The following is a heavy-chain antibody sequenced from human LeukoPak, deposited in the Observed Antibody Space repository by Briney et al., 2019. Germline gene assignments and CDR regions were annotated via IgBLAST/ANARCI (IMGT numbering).Heavy chain of an antibody. V-gene: IGHV4-34*01. J-gene: IGHJ5*02. Sequence: PSETLSLTCAVYGGSFSGYYWSWIRQPPGKGLEGIGEINHSGSTNYKPSLRSRVTISVDTSKNQFSLKLSSVTAADTAVYYCATQHIVVVVAATLRWSNWFDPWGQGTLVTVSS. CDR1: GGSFSGYY. D-gene: IGHD2-15*01. CDR2: INHSGST. CDR3: ATQHIVVVVAATLRWSNWFDP.